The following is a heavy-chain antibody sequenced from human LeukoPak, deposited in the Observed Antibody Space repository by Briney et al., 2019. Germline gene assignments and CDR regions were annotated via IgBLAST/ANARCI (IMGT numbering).Heavy chain of an antibody. J-gene: IGHJ2*01. CDR2: IRYDGSNK. V-gene: IGHV3-30*02. CDR3: AKDPRQQWLVGGGPQAQGWYFDL. D-gene: IGHD6-19*01. Sequence: PGGSLRLSCAASGFTFSSYGMHWVRQAPGKGLEWVAFIRYDGSNKYYADSVKGRFTISRDNSKNTLYLQMNSLRAEDTAVYYCAKDPRQQWLVGGGPQAQGWYFDLWGRGTLVTVSS. CDR1: GFTFSSYG.